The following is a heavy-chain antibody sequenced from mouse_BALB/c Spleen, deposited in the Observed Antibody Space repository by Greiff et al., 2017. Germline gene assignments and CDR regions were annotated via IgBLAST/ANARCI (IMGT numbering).Heavy chain of an antibody. Sequence: EVKLMESGGRLVKSGGSLKLFCAASGFTFSSYAMSWVRQTPEKRLEWVASISSGGSTYYPDSVKGRFTISRDNARNILYLQMSSLRSEDTAMYYCARGRGDSRSTMITDWYFDVWGAGTTVTVSS. J-gene: IGHJ1*01. V-gene: IGHV5-6-5*01. D-gene: IGHD2-4*01. CDR3: ARGRGDSRSTMITDWYFDV. CDR2: ISSGGST. CDR1: GFTFSSYA.